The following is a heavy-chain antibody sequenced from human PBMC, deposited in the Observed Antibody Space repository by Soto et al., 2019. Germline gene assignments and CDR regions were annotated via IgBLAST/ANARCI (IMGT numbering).Heavy chain of an antibody. CDR3: TRQGGYWGGGSCYAFNDY. CDR2: VRSKANNYAT. CDR1: GFTFSASA. Sequence: EVQLVESGGGLVQPGGSLKLSCAASGFTFSASAMHWVRQASGKGLEWVGRVRSKANNYATAYGASVEGRFTISRDDSTNTESLQRNSLKTEGTAVYFCTRQGGYWGGGSCYAFNDYWGQGTLVTVSS. J-gene: IGHJ4*02. V-gene: IGHV3-73*01. D-gene: IGHD2-15*01.